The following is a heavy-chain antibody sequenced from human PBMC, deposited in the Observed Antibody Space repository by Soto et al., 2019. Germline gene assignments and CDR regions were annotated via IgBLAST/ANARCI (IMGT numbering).Heavy chain of an antibody. J-gene: IGHJ4*02. CDR3: APPRSAVATGDY. CDR1: GFTFSSYA. CDR2: ISGSGGST. V-gene: IGHV3-23*01. Sequence: GSLRLSCAASGFTFSSYAMSWVRQAPGKGLEWVSAISGSGGSTYYADSVKGRFTISRDNSKNTLYLQMNSLRAEDTAVYYCAPPRSAVATGDYWGQGTLVTVSS. D-gene: IGHD4-17*01.